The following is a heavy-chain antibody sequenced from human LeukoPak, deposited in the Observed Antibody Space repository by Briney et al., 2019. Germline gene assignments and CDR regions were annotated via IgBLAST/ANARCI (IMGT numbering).Heavy chain of an antibody. D-gene: IGHD3-10*01. CDR3: ARTYYYGSGSYYSYYYYYYMDV. J-gene: IGHJ6*03. Sequence: QSGGSLRLPCAASGFTFSSYWMSWVRQAPGKGLEWVANIKQDGSEKYYVDSVKGRFTISRDNAKNSLYLQMNSLRAEDTAVYYCARTYYYGSGSYYSYYYYYYMDVWGKGTTVTVSS. CDR1: GFTFSSYW. CDR2: IKQDGSEK. V-gene: IGHV3-7*01.